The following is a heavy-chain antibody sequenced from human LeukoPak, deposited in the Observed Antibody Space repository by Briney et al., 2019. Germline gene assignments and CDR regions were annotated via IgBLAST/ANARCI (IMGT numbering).Heavy chain of an antibody. CDR1: GFTFDDYA. CDR3: AKDLDETHYYGMDV. CDR2: ISWNSGSI. D-gene: IGHD2-2*03. Sequence: GRSLRLSCAASGFTFDDYAMHWARQAPGKGLEWVSGISWNSGSIGYADSVKGRFTISRDNAKNSLYLQMNSLRAEDTALYYCAKDLDETHYYGMDVWGQGTTVTVSS. J-gene: IGHJ6*02. V-gene: IGHV3-9*01.